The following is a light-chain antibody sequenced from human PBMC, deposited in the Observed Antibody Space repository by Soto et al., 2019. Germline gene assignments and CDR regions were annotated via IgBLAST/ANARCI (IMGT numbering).Light chain of an antibody. CDR1: QSVSSN. CDR3: QQYDNWPSWT. CDR2: GAS. J-gene: IGKJ1*01. Sequence: DIVMTQSPATLSVSPGDTATLSCRASQSVSSNLAWYQQKPGQAPRLLIYGASTRATGFPARFSGRGSGTEFTLTISSLQSEDFAIYYCQQYDNWPSWTFGQGTKVEIK. V-gene: IGKV3-15*01.